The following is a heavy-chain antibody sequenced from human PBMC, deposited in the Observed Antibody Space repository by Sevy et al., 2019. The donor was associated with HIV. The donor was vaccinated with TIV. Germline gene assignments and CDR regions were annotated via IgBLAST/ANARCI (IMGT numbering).Heavy chain of an antibody. J-gene: IGHJ3*02. CDR3: ARELRFLQWLPLNAFDI. CDR2: ISSSGSTI. V-gene: IGHV3-11*01. D-gene: IGHD3-3*01. CDR1: GFTFSDSY. Sequence: GGSLRLSCAASGFTFSDSYMSWIRQAPGKGLEWVSYISSSGSTIYYRDSVKGRFTISRDNAKNSLYLQMNSLRAEDTAVYYCARELRFLQWLPLNAFDIWGQGTMVTVSS.